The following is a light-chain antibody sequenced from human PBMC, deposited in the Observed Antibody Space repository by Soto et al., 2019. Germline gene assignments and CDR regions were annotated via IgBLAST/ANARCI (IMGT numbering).Light chain of an antibody. CDR2: EVS. Sequence: QSVLTQPASVSGSPGQSITISCTGTSSDVGYYNYVSWYQQHPGKAPKLIIYEVSNRPSRVSNRFSGSKSGNAASLTISGLQAEDEADYYCSSYTSSSTLYVFGTGTKVT. CDR3: SSYTSSSTLYV. CDR1: SSDVGYYNY. J-gene: IGLJ1*01. V-gene: IGLV2-14*01.